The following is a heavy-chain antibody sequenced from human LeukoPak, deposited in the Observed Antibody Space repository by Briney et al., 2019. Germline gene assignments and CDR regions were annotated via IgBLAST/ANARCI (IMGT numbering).Heavy chain of an antibody. V-gene: IGHV3-11*04. CDR1: GFTFSDYY. CDR3: ARAENNWNYVLDY. CDR2: ISTSGSTI. Sequence: PGGSLRLSCAASGFTFSDYYMSWIRQAPGKGLEWVSYISTSGSTIYYADSVKGRFTISRDNAKNSLFLQMNSLRDEDTAVYFCARAENNWNYVLDYWGRGTLVTVSS. D-gene: IGHD1-7*01. J-gene: IGHJ4*02.